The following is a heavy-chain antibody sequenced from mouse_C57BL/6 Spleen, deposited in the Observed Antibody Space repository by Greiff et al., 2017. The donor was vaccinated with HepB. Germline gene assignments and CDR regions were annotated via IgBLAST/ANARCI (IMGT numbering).Heavy chain of an antibody. Sequence: QVQLKESGPEPVKPGASVKISCKASGYAFSSSWMNWVKQRPGKGLEWIGRIYPGDGDTNYNGKFKGKATLTADKSSSTAYMQLSSLTSEDSAVYFCARSDYYGSSHFDVWGTGTTVTVSS. CDR2: IYPGDGDT. D-gene: IGHD1-1*01. CDR1: GYAFSSSW. V-gene: IGHV1-82*01. CDR3: ARSDYYGSSHFDV. J-gene: IGHJ1*03.